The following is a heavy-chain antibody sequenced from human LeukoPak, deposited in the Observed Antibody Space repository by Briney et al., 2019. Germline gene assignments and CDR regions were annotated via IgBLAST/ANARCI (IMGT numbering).Heavy chain of an antibody. CDR1: GGSISTYY. D-gene: IGHD1-26*01. Sequence: PSETLSLTCTVSGGSISTYYWNWIRQPPGKGLEWIGEINHSGSTNYNPSLKSRVTISVDTSKNQFSLKLSSVTAADTAVYYCARKRRALYGMDVWGQGTTVTVSS. CDR2: INHSGST. CDR3: ARKRRALYGMDV. J-gene: IGHJ6*02. V-gene: IGHV4-34*01.